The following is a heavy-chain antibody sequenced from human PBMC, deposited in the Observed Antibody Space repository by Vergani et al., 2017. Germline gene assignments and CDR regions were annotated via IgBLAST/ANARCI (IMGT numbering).Heavy chain of an antibody. D-gene: IGHD1-26*01. Sequence: QVTLRESGPALVKPTQTLTLTCTFSGFSLSTSGMCVSWIRQPPGKALEWFARIDWDDDKYYSTSLKTRLTISKDTSKNQVVLTMTNMDPVDTATYYCARFLTYSGSYGPDYYFDYWGQGTLVTVSS. CDR2: IDWDDDK. CDR3: ARFLTYSGSYGPDYYFDY. V-gene: IGHV2-70*15. J-gene: IGHJ4*02. CDR1: GFSLSTSGMC.